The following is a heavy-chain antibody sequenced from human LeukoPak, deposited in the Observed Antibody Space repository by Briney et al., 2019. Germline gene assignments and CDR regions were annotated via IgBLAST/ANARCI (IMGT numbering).Heavy chain of an antibody. CDR1: GFTFSDYY. CDR2: IIATGGST. J-gene: IGHJ3*02. CDR3: AKGKTSGWDQDAFDI. V-gene: IGHV3-23*01. Sequence: GGSLRLSCAASGFTFSDYYMSWIRQAPGKGLEWVSRIIATGGSTYYADSVKGRFAISRDNSKNTLYLQLNSLRVEDTAVYYCAKGKTSGWDQDAFDIWGQGTMVTVSS. D-gene: IGHD6-19*01.